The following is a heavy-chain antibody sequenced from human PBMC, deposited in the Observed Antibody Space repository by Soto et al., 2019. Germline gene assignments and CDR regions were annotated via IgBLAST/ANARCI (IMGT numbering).Heavy chain of an antibody. J-gene: IGHJ5*02. V-gene: IGHV4-30-4*01. Sequence: PSETLSLTCTVSNASITSGDYYWVWIRQPPGKGLEWIGYIYATGSTYYNPSLKSRLTISIDTSKNQFSLELNSVTTADTAVYYCARVTFCSSTRCYPYNWFDPWGQGTLVTVSS. CDR2: IYATGST. D-gene: IGHD2-2*01. CDR1: NASITSGDYY. CDR3: ARVTFCSSTRCYPYNWFDP.